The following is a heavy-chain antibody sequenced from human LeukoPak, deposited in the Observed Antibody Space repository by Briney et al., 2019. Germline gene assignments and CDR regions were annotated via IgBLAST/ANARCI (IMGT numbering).Heavy chain of an antibody. D-gene: IGHD5-12*01. Sequence: GGSLRLSCAASGFXXSXXXXXWVXXXPGXXXXXVXXXSXSXGRRYYAELVKGRFPTSRDNSKNTLYLQMNSLRAEDTAVYYCAKXRRGSRVGDAVDYWGQGPLVTVSS. V-gene: IGHV3-23*01. J-gene: IGHJ4*02. CDR3: AKXRRGSRVGDAVDY. CDR2: XSXSXGRR. CDR1: GFXXSXXX.